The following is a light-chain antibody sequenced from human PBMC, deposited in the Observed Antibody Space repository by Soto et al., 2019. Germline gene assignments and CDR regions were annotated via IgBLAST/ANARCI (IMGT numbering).Light chain of an antibody. CDR3: QEYNSYSGT. Sequence: DIQMTQSPSYLSASVGDRVTITCQASQNINNHLNWYQQKPGRAPKLLIYDASNLEAGVPSRFRGSGSGTKFTLTISSLQPDDFATYYCQEYNSYSGTFGQGTKVDIK. J-gene: IGKJ1*01. CDR1: QNINNH. CDR2: DAS. V-gene: IGKV1-33*01.